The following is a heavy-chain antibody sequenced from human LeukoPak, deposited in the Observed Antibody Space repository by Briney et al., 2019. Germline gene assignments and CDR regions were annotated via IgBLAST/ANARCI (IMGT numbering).Heavy chain of an antibody. J-gene: IGHJ4*02. D-gene: IGHD1-26*01. CDR3: AKVLPESGTYRYYFDY. Sequence: GGSLRLSCAASGFTFINAWMAWVRQASGKGLEWVSGISAVSTFYADSVKGRFTISRDNSKNTLYLQMNSLRGGDTAVYYCAKVLPESGTYRYYFDYWGQGTLVTVSS. CDR2: ISAVST. CDR1: GFTFINAW. V-gene: IGHV3-23*01.